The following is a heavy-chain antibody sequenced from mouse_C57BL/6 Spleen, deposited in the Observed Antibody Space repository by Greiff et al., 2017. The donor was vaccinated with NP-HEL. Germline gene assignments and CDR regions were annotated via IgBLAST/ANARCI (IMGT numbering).Heavy chain of an antibody. D-gene: IGHD1-1*01. CDR3: AVGSSLYYFDY. CDR2: IYPSDSET. V-gene: IGHV1-61*01. J-gene: IGHJ2*01. CDR1: GYTFTSYW. Sequence: QVQLQQPGAELVRPGSSVKLSCKASGYTFTSYWMDWVKQRPGQGLEWIGNIYPSDSETHYNQKFKDKATLTVDKSSSTAYMQLSSLTSEDSAVYYCAVGSSLYYFDYWGQGTTLTVSS.